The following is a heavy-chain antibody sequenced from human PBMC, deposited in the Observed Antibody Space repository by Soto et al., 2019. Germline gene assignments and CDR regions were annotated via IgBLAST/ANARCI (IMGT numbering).Heavy chain of an antibody. CDR1: GGSISSGDYY. D-gene: IGHD3-22*01. V-gene: IGHV4-30-4*01. Sequence: SETLSLTCTVSGGSISSGDYYWSWIRQPPGKGLEWIGYIYYSGSTYYNPSLKSRVTISVDTSKNQFSLKLSSVTAADTAVYYCARGSSVAGILEDDDSSGYRPVDDWGQGTLVTVSS. J-gene: IGHJ4*02. CDR3: ARGSSVAGILEDDDSSGYRPVDD. CDR2: IYYSGST.